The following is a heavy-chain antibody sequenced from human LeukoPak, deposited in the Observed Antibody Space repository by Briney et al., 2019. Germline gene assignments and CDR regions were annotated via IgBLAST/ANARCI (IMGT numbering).Heavy chain of an antibody. CDR2: IKQDGSEK. Sequence: QAGGSLRLSCAASGFTFSNYWMSWVRQAPGKGLEWVANIKQDGSEKYYVDSVKGRFTISRDNAKNSLYLQMNSLRAEDTAVYYCARARLRWLRGGYYFDYWGQGTLVTVSS. D-gene: IGHD5-12*01. CDR1: GFTFSNYW. V-gene: IGHV3-7*01. J-gene: IGHJ4*02. CDR3: ARARLRWLRGGYYFDY.